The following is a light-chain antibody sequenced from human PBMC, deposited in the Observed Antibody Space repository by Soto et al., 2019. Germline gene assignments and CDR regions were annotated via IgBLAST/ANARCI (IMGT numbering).Light chain of an antibody. V-gene: IGKV1-39*01. CDR2: STS. CDR1: QTISYY. Sequence: DIQMTQSPSSLSASVGDRIIITCRASQTISYYLNWYQHQPGKAPKLLIYSTSSLQSGVPSRFSGSGSGTDFTLTISSLQPDDFATYYCQQSYSMPRTFGQGTKLEIK. J-gene: IGKJ2*02. CDR3: QQSYSMPRT.